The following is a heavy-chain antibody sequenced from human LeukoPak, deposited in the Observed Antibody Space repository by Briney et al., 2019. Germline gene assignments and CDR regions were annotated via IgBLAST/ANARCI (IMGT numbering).Heavy chain of an antibody. V-gene: IGHV6-1*01. Sequence: SQTLSVTCALSGDSVSSINGSWNWVRQSPWRGLEWLGRTYYRSQWYSDYAVPIQGRMSTNPDTSKNQFTLHLVSVTPDDTAVDYCARDVATTGWYTFDYWGQGTRVTVSS. CDR3: ARDVATTGWYTFDY. D-gene: IGHD6-19*01. J-gene: IGHJ4*02. CDR1: GDSVSSINGS. CDR2: TYYRSQWYS.